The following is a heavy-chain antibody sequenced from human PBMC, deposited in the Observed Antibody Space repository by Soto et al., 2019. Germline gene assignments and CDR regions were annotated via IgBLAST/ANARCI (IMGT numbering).Heavy chain of an antibody. V-gene: IGHV4-34*01. Sequence: SETLSLTCAVYGGSFSGYYWSWIRQPPGKGLEWIGEINHSGSTYYNPSLKSRVTISVDTSKNQFSLKLSSVAAADTAVYYCARHGTTYYYYYYMDVWGKGTTVTVSS. CDR1: GGSFSGYY. CDR3: ARHGTTYYYYYYMDV. J-gene: IGHJ6*03. CDR2: INHSGST. D-gene: IGHD1-7*01.